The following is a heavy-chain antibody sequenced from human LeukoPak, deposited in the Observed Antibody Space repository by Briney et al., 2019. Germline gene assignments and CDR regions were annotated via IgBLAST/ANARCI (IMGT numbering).Heavy chain of an antibody. CDR2: INHSGST. Sequence: LSETLSLTCAVYGGSFSGYYWSWIRQPPGKGLEWIGEINHSGSTNYNPSLKSRVTISVDTSKNQFSLKLSSVTAADTAVYYCARGGIVVVVAATGWFDPWGQGTLVTVSS. D-gene: IGHD2-15*01. J-gene: IGHJ5*02. CDR1: GGSFSGYY. CDR3: ARGGIVVVVAATGWFDP. V-gene: IGHV4-34*01.